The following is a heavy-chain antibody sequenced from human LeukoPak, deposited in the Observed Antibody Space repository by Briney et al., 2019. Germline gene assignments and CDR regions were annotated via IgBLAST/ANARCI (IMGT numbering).Heavy chain of an antibody. Sequence: GWSLRLSCAASVFTFSSYGMHWVRQAPAKGLEWVAVISYDGSNKYYADSVKGRFTISRDNSKNTLYLQMNSLRAEDTAVYYCAKARGIVVVPAALDYWGQGTLVTVSS. D-gene: IGHD2-2*01. CDR1: VFTFSSYG. CDR2: ISYDGSNK. CDR3: AKARGIVVVPAALDY. V-gene: IGHV3-30*18. J-gene: IGHJ4*02.